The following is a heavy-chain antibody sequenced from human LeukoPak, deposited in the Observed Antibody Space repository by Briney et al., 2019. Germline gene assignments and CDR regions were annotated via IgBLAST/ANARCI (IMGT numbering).Heavy chain of an antibody. CDR2: IYPGDSDT. J-gene: IGHJ5*02. V-gene: IGHV5-51*01. Sequence: GESLKISCKGSGYSFTSYWIGLVRQMPGKGLEWMGSIYPGDSDTIYSPSFQGQVTISADKSISTAYLQWSSLKAADTAMYYCARQIRHYDILTGYYGGDWFDPWGRGTLVTVSS. CDR3: ARQIRHYDILTGYYGGDWFDP. D-gene: IGHD3-9*01. CDR1: GYSFTSYW.